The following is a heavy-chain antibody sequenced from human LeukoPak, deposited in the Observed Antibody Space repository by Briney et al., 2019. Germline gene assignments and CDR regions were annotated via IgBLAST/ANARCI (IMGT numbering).Heavy chain of an antibody. CDR3: ARVRSITIFGVVIYYGMDV. CDR2: IYYSGST. J-gene: IGHJ6*02. Sequence: TSETLSLTCTVSGGSISSYCWSWIRQPPGKGLEWIGYIYYSGSTNYNPSLKSRVTISVDTSKNQFSLKLSSVTAADTAVYYCARVRSITIFGVVIYYGMDVWGQGTTVTVSS. D-gene: IGHD3-3*01. CDR1: GGSISSYC. V-gene: IGHV4-59*01.